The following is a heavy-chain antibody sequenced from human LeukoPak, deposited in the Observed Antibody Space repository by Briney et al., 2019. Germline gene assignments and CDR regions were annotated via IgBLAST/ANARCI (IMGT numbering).Heavy chain of an antibody. J-gene: IGHJ4*02. CDR1: GFTFDDYG. CDR2: INWNGDST. Sequence: GGSLRLSCAASGFTFDDYGMSWVRQAPGKGLEWVSGINWNGDSTGYADSVKGRFTISRDNARNSLYLQMDSLRAEDTAVYYCARAGYCSGGSCYGSDYWGQGTLVSVSS. D-gene: IGHD2-15*01. V-gene: IGHV3-20*04. CDR3: ARAGYCSGGSCYGSDY.